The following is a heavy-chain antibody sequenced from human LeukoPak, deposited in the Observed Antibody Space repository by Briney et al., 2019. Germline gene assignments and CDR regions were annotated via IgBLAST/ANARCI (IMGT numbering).Heavy chain of an antibody. V-gene: IGHV1-18*01. CDR2: ISAYNGNT. CDR3: ARDPSYSSALYYYYGMDV. J-gene: IGHJ6*02. Sequence: ASVKVSCKASGYTFTSYGISWVRQAPGQGLEWMGWISAYNGNTNYAQKLQGRVTMTTDTSTSTAYMELRSLRSDDTAVYYCARDPSYSSALYYYYGMDVWSQGTTVTVSS. CDR1: GYTFTSYG. D-gene: IGHD6-25*01.